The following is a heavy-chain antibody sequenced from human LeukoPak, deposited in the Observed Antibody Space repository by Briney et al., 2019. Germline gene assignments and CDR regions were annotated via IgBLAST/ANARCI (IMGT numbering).Heavy chain of an antibody. Sequence: GASVKVSCKASGYTFTSYDINWVRQATGQGLEWMGWMNPNSGNTGYAQKFQGRVTMTRNTSISTAYMELSSLRSEDTAVYYCARGCRLYYYDSSGPTYYYYMDVWGKGTTVTVSS. CDR2: MNPNSGNT. D-gene: IGHD3-22*01. CDR1: GYTFTSYD. V-gene: IGHV1-8*01. J-gene: IGHJ6*03. CDR3: ARGCRLYYYDSSGPTYYYYMDV.